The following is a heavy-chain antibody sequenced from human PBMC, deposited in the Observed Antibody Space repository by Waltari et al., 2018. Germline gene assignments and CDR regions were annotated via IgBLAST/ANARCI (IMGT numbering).Heavy chain of an antibody. Sequence: QVQLVQSGSEVKKPGSSVKVSCKASGGTFSNFIIHWVRQDPGQGPQWMVRSSPMAGSAYSAEKVQGRVMISADISTSTAYLELSSLRSDDTAVDYCAKSRGIMVVEGSFDSWGQGTLVTVSS. CDR1: GGTFSNFI. CDR2: SSPMAGSA. D-gene: IGHD2-21*01. CDR3: AKSRGIMVVEGSFDS. J-gene: IGHJ4*02. V-gene: IGHV1-69*08.